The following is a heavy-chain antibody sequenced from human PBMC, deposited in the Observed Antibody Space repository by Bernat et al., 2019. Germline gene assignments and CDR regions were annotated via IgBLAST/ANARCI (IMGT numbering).Heavy chain of an antibody. CDR2: MYHSGST. V-gene: IGHV4-38-2*01. Sequence: QVQLQESGPGLVKSSETLSLTCAVSGYSISSDYYWGWTRQPPGKGLEWIGSMYHSGSTYYNPSLKSRVTISVDTSKNQFSLRLSSVTAADTAVYYCARVGGTNYYYYYMDVWGKGTTVTVYS. CDR3: ARVGGTNYYYYYMDV. CDR1: GYSISSDYY. D-gene: IGHD2-2*01. J-gene: IGHJ6*03.